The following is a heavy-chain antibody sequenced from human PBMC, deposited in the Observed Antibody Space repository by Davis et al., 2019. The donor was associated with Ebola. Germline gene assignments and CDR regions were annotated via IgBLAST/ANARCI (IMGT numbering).Heavy chain of an antibody. CDR1: GGTFSSYA. CDR3: ARGVVHLGSGYYYMDV. Sequence: SVTVSCKASGGTFSSYAISWVRQAPGQGLEWMGGIIPILGIANYAQKFQGRVTITADKSTSTAYMELSSLRSEDTAVYYCARGVVHLGSGYYYMDVWGKGTTVTVPS. D-gene: IGHD2-15*01. V-gene: IGHV1-69*10. J-gene: IGHJ6*03. CDR2: IIPILGIA.